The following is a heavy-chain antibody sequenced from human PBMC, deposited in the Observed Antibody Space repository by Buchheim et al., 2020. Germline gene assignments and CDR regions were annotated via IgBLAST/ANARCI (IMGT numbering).Heavy chain of an antibody. D-gene: IGHD3-3*01. CDR2: MNPNSGNT. Sequence: QVQLVQSGAEVKKPGASVKVSCKASGYTFTSYDINWVRQATGQGLEWMGWMNPNSGNTGYAQKFQGRVTMTRNTSISTAYMELSSLRSEDTAVYYCARSPPLTIFGVVIIKGRLGWFDPWGQGTL. CDR1: GYTFTSYD. V-gene: IGHV1-8*01. CDR3: ARSPPLTIFGVVIIKGRLGWFDP. J-gene: IGHJ5*02.